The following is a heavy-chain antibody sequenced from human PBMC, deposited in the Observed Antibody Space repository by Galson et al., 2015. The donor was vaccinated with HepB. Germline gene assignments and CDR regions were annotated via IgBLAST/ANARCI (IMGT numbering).Heavy chain of an antibody. CDR1: GGTFSSYA. D-gene: IGHD5-24*01. V-gene: IGHV1-69*13. Sequence: SVKVSCKASGGTFSSYAISWVRQAPGQGLEWMGGIIPIFGTANYAQKFQGRVTITADESTSTAYMELSSLRSEDTAVYYCASIEMATNNGRFDYWGQGTLVTVSS. CDR3: ASIEMATNNGRFDY. J-gene: IGHJ4*02. CDR2: IIPIFGTA.